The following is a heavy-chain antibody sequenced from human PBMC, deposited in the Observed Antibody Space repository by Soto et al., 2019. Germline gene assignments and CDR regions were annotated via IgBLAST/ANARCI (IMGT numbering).Heavy chain of an antibody. V-gene: IGHV3-30*18. J-gene: IGHJ6*02. CDR2: ISYDGSNK. Sequence: QVQLVESGGGVVQPGRSLRLSCAASGFTFSSYGIHWVRQAPGKGLEWVAVISYDGSNKYYADSVKGRFTISRDNSKNTLYLQMNSLRAEDTAVYYCAKDSLDDPGPVVVEYYYYGMDVWGQGTTVTVSS. CDR3: AKDSLDDPGPVVVEYYYYGMDV. CDR1: GFTFSSYG. D-gene: IGHD2-15*01.